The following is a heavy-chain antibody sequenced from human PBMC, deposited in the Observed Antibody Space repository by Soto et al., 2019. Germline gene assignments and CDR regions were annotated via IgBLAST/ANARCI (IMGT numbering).Heavy chain of an antibody. J-gene: IGHJ6*02. CDR1: GYSFTSYW. D-gene: IGHD6-13*01. V-gene: IGHV5-51*01. Sequence: GESLKIACKGSGYSFTSYWIGWVRQMPGKGLESMGIIYPGDSDTRYSPSFQGQVTISADKSISTAYLQWSSLKASDTAMYYCARTAAAGKYYYGMDVWGQGTTVTVSS. CDR2: IYPGDSDT. CDR3: ARTAAAGKYYYGMDV.